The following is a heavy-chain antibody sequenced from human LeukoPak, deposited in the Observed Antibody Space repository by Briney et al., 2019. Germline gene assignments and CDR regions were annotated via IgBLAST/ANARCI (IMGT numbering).Heavy chain of an antibody. J-gene: IGHJ4*02. D-gene: IGHD2-2*01. CDR2: IIPIFGTA. CDR3: AGGRTDIVVVPATLRNYYFDY. V-gene: IGHV1-69*06. CDR1: GGTFSSYA. Sequence: SVKVSCKASGGTFSSYAISWVRQAPGQGLEWMGGIIPIFGTANYAQKFQGRVTTTADKATSTAYMELSSLRSEDTAVYYCAGGRTDIVVVPATLRNYYFDYWGQGTLVTVSS.